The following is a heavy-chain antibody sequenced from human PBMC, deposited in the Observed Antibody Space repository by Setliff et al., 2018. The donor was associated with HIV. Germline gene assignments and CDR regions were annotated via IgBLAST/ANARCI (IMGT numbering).Heavy chain of an antibody. CDR2: INHSGST. CDR3: ARDYDYVWGSYYYYFDY. D-gene: IGHD3-16*01. V-gene: IGHV4-34*01. CDR1: GGSFSNYY. Sequence: PSETLSLTCAIYGGSFSNYYWSWIRQPPGKGLEWIGEINHSGSTNYNPSLKSRVTISVDTSKNQFSLKLSSATAADTAVYYCARDYDYVWGSYYYYFDYWGQGTLVTVSS. J-gene: IGHJ4*02.